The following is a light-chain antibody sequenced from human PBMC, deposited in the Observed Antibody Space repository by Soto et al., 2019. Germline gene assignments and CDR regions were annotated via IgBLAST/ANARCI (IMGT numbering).Light chain of an antibody. J-gene: IGLJ2*01. CDR1: SSDIGGYDY. Sequence: QSALTQPASVSGSPGQSITLSCTGTSSDIGGYDYVSWYQRHPGKAPKLIIYDVNNRPSGVSNRFSGSKSGNTASLTTSGPQAEDEADYYSTSYANGSSHVVFGGETKVTVL. CDR3: TSYANGSSHVV. V-gene: IGLV2-14*01. CDR2: DVN.